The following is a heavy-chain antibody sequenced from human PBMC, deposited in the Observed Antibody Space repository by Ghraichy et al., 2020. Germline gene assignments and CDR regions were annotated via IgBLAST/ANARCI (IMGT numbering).Heavy chain of an antibody. Sequence: GGSLRLSCAASGFTLRDYNMHWVRQAPGKGLEWLAIIWQDGSNENYVASVKGRFTISRDNSKNTLYLQMNSLRADDTAIYFCVIDGWNYKFDYWGQGILVTASS. V-gene: IGHV3-33*01. CDR1: GFTLRDYN. J-gene: IGHJ4*02. D-gene: IGHD1-7*01. CDR3: VIDGWNYKFDY. CDR2: IWQDGSNE.